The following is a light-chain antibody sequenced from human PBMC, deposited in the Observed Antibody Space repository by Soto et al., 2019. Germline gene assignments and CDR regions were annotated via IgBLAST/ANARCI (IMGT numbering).Light chain of an antibody. J-gene: IGLJ2*01. CDR3: SSYTSDSTYVV. CDR2: EVS. V-gene: IGLV2-14*01. Sequence: QSVLTQPASVSGSPGQSITISCTGASSDVGGSNYVSWYQQQPGKAPKLMIFEVSNRPLGVSNRFSGSKSGNTASLTISGLQGEDEADYYCSSYTSDSTYVVFGGGTKVTVL. CDR1: SSDVGGSNY.